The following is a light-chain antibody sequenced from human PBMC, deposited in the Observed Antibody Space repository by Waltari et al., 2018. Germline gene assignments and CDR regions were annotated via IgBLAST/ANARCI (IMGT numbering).Light chain of an antibody. CDR1: DSNIGAGYH. Sequence: QSVLTQPPSVSGAPGQRVTISCTGSDSNIGAGYHVHCDHQRPGKAPKLLIHGNNNRPSGVPDRFSASTSGTSASLAITGLQAEDEGDYYCQSYDIGLSGPYVFGSGTEVTVL. J-gene: IGLJ1*01. V-gene: IGLV1-40*01. CDR3: QSYDIGLSGPYV. CDR2: GNN.